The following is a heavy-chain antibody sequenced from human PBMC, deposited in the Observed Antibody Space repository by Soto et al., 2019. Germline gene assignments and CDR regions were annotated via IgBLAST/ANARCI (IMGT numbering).Heavy chain of an antibody. CDR2: IYHSGRT. J-gene: IGHJ5*02. V-gene: IGHV4-34*01. CDR1: GGSFSGYY. Sequence: SETLSLTCAVHGGSFSGYYWDWIRQPPGKGLEWIGYIYHSGRTYYNPSLKSRVTISVDRSKNQFSLKLSSVTAADTAVYYCARVPGPWGQGTLVTVSS. CDR3: ARVPGP.